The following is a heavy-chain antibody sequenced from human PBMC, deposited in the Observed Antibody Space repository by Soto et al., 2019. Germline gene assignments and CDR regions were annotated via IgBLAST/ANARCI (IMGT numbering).Heavy chain of an antibody. CDR1: GGSISSGGYY. Sequence: SETLSITSTVSGGSISSGGYYWSWIRQHPGKCLEWIGYIYYSGSTYYNPSLKSRVTISVDSSKNQFSLKLSSVTAADTAVYYCARDHSSSSYAFDIWGQGTMVTVSS. CDR3: ARDHSSSSYAFDI. J-gene: IGHJ3*02. V-gene: IGHV4-31*03. D-gene: IGHD6-13*01. CDR2: IYYSGST.